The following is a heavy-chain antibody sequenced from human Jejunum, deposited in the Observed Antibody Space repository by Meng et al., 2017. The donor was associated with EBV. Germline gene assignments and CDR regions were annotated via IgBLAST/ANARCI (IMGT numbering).Heavy chain of an antibody. CDR1: AYTFAGYY. CDR2: INPNSGGA. Sequence: QGQRLQSRAEVKTPGASVKVSCKASAYTFAGYYLHWVRQAPGQGLEWMGRINPNSGGANYAQKFQGRVTMTRDTSISTAYMELSRLRSDDTAVYYCAREGLVGDLRYFDLWGQGTLVTVAS. CDR3: AREGLVGDLRYFDL. J-gene: IGHJ5*02. V-gene: IGHV1-2*06. D-gene: IGHD3-16*01.